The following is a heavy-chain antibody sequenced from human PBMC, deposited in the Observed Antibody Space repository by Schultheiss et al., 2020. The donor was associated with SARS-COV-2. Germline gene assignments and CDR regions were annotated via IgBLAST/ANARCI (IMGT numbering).Heavy chain of an antibody. CDR3: ARATELVPDLYYYYGMDV. CDR2: ISGSGGST. J-gene: IGHJ6*02. V-gene: IGHV3-23*01. D-gene: IGHD2-2*01. Sequence: GGSLRLSCAASGFTFDDYAMHWVRQAPGKGLEWVSAISGSGGSTYYADSVRGRFTISRDNSKNTLYLQMNSLRAEDTAVYYCARATELVPDLYYYYGMDVWGQGTTVTVSS. CDR1: GFTFDDYA.